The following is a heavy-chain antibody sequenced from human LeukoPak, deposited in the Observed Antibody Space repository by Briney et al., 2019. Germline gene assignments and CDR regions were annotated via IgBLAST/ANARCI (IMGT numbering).Heavy chain of an antibody. CDR2: IYHSGNT. CDR1: GYSISSGYY. J-gene: IGHJ5*02. V-gene: IGHV4-38-2*01. D-gene: IGHD1-1*01. Sequence: PSETLSLTCPVSGYSISSGYYWGWIRPPPGKWLEGIGSIYHSGNTYYNPSLKSRVTISIDTSKNQFSLRLSSVTAADTAVYYCGRQLHGSFPTVVDPWGPGTLVTVSS. CDR3: GRQLHGSFPTVVDP.